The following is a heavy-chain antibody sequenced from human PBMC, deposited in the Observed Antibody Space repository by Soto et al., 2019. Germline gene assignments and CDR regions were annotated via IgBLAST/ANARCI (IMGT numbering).Heavy chain of an antibody. CDR2: INAGNGNT. D-gene: IGHD1-1*01. V-gene: IGHV1-3*05. Sequence: QVQLVQSGAEEKKPGASVKVSCKASGYTFTSYAIHWVRQAPGQRLEWMGWINAGNGNTKYSQKFQGRVTITRDTSASKANMDISSLKSEDTDVYYCASRRIQLEPYGMDVWGQGTTVTVAS. J-gene: IGHJ6*02. CDR1: GYTFTSYA. CDR3: ASRRIQLEPYGMDV.